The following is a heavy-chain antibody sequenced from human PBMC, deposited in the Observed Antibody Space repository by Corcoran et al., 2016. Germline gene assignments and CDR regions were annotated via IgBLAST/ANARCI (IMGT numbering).Heavy chain of an antibody. J-gene: IGHJ2*01. CDR1: GGSISSYY. Sequence: QVQLQESGPGLVKPSETLSLTCTVSGGSISSYYWSWIRQPPGKGLEWIGYIYYSGSTNYNPSLKSRVNISVDTSKNQFSLKLSSVTAADHAGYYWARDSPGSSGPWYCDLWGRGPLVTVSS. CDR2: IYYSGST. CDR3: ARDSPGSSGPWYCDL. V-gene: IGHV4-59*01. D-gene: IGHD3-22*01.